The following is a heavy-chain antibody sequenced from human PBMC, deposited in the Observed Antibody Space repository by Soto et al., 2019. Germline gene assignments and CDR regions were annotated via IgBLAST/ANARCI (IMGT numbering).Heavy chain of an antibody. CDR3: ARDLLSSGGGVY. CDR2: ISYDGSNK. Sequence: QVQLVESGGGVVQPGRSLRLSCAASGFTFSSYAMHWVRQAPGKGLEWVAVISYDGSNKYYADSVKGRFTISRDNSKNTLYLQMNSLRAEDTAVYYCARDLLSSGGGVYWGQGTLVTVSS. CDR1: GFTFSSYA. V-gene: IGHV3-30-3*01. J-gene: IGHJ4*02. D-gene: IGHD6-25*01.